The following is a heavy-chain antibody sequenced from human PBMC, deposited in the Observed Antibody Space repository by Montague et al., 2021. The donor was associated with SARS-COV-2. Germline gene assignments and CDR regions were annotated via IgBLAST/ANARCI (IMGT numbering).Heavy chain of an antibody. D-gene: IGHD3-10*01. CDR3: ASRGAGWFGSNPERFDY. V-gene: IGHV4-4*02. CDR2: IYHSGRT. J-gene: IGHJ4*02. CDR1: GGSISSSNW. Sequence: SETLSLTRAVSGGSISSSNWWSWVRQPPGKGLEWIGEIYHSGRTNYNPSLKSRVTISVDKSKNQFSLTLSSVTAADTAVYYCASRGAGWFGSNPERFDYWGQGTLVTVSS.